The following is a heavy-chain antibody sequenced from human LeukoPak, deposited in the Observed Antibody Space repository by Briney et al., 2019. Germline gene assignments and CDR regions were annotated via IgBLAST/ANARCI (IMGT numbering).Heavy chain of an antibody. CDR3: AKVGGGYGLDY. J-gene: IGHJ4*02. D-gene: IGHD3-16*01. CDR2: ISGSGAST. V-gene: IGHV3-23*01. CDR1: GFTFSSNG. Sequence: GGSLRLSCGASGFTFSSNGMRWVRQAPGKGLEWVSAISGSGASTYYADSVKGRFTISKDNSKNTLYLQMNSLRAEDTAVHYCAKVGGGYGLDYWGQGTLVTVSS.